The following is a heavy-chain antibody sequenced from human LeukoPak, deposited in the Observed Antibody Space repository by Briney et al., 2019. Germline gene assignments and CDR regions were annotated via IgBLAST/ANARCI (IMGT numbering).Heavy chain of an antibody. CDR2: IYTSGST. J-gene: IGHJ4*02. CDR1: GGSISSYY. Sequence: SETLSLTCTVSGGSISSYYWSWIRQPPGKGLEWIGYIYTSGSTNYNPSLKSRVTISVDTSKNQFSLKLSSVTAADTAVYYCARLIPYYYDSSGHMPLYYFDYWGQGTLVTVSS. D-gene: IGHD3-22*01. CDR3: ARLIPYYYDSSGHMPLYYFDY. V-gene: IGHV4-4*09.